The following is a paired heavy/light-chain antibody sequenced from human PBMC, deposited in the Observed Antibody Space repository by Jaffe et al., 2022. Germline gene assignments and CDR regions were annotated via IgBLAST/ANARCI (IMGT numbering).Light chain of an antibody. J-gene: IGKJ2*01. Sequence: DIVMTQSPLSLPVTPGEPASISCRSSQSLLHSNGYNYLDWYLQKPGQSPQLLIYLGSNRASGVPDRFSGSGSGTDFTLKISRVEAEDVGVYYCMQALQTPLTFGQGTKLEIK. CDR1: QSLLHSNGYNY. V-gene: IGKV2-28*01. CDR3: MQALQTPLT. CDR2: LGS.
Heavy chain of an antibody. D-gene: IGHD2-2*01. V-gene: IGHV3-23*01. Sequence: EVQLLESGGGLVQPGGSLRLSCAASGFTFSSYAMSWVRQAPGKGLEWVSAISGSGGSTYYADSVKGRFTISRDNSKNTLYLQMNSLRAEDTAVYYCAKFEDIVVVPAALGLSNAFDIWGQGTMVTVSS. CDR3: AKFEDIVVVPAALGLSNAFDI. CDR2: ISGSGGST. CDR1: GFTFSSYA. J-gene: IGHJ3*02.